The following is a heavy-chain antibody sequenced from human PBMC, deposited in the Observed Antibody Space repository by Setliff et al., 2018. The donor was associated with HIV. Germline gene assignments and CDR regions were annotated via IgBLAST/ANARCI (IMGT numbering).Heavy chain of an antibody. V-gene: IGHV4-39*07. CDR1: GDSISDTTYY. CDR2: IYHSGST. D-gene: IGHD3-3*01. Sequence: SETLSLTCSVSGDSISDTTYYWGWIRQPPGKGLEWIGNIYHSGSTLYKPSLKSRLTISVDMSKNQLSLKLSSVTAADTAVYYCLLWTGYYTYWFFDLWGRGALVTVSS. J-gene: IGHJ2*01. CDR3: LLWTGYYTYWFFDL.